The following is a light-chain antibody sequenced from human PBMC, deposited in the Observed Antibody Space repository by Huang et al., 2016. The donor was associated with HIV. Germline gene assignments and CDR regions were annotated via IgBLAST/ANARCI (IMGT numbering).Light chain of an antibody. J-gene: IGKJ3*01. CDR3: MQALQTPFT. V-gene: IGKV2-28*01. CDR1: QSLLHSNGNNY. CDR2: LGS. Sequence: DIVMTQSPLPLAVSPGPPASLSCKYSQSLLHSNGNNYLNWYLQKPGQSPQLLIYLGSNRASGVPDRFSGSGSGTNFTLKISRVEAEDVGIYFCMQALQTPFTFGPGTKVDIK.